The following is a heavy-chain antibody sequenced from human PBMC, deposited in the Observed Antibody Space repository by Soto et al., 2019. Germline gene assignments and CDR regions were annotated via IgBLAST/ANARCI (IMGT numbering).Heavy chain of an antibody. D-gene: IGHD3-22*01. J-gene: IGHJ6*03. CDR1: GGTFSSYT. CDR3: ARRPRDSNYSMDV. V-gene: IGHV1-69*02. CDR2: IIPILGIA. Sequence: QVQLVQSGAEVKKPGSSVKVSCKASGGTFSSYTISWVRQAPGQGLEWMGRIIPILGIANYAQKFQGRVTITADKSTSTAYMELSSLRSEDTAVYYCARRPRDSNYSMDVWGKGTTVTVSS.